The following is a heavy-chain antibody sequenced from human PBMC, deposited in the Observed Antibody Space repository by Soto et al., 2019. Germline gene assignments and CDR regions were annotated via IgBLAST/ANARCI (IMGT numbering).Heavy chain of an antibody. Sequence: VGSLRLSCAASGFTFINYAIHWVRQAPGKGLEWVAVMSYDGSNRYYADSVRGRFTISRDNSKNTLYLQMSSLKTGTYYGRFDYWGQGTLVTVSS. J-gene: IGHJ4*02. CDR2: MSYDGSNR. V-gene: IGHV3-30-3*01. D-gene: IGHD1-26*01. CDR1: GFTFINYA. CDR3: Y.